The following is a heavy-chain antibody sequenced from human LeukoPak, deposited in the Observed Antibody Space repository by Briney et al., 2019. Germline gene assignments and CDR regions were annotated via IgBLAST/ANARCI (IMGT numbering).Heavy chain of an antibody. CDR2: ISSSGTYI. V-gene: IGHV3-11*06. CDR3: AKDRETTASGTFDF. Sequence: PGGSLRLSCATSGFTFSDYYMSWIRQAPGKGLEWVSYISSSGTYINSADSVKGRFTISRDSSNNTLYLQMNSLRAEDTGVYFCAKDRETTASGTFDFRGQGTLVTVSS. D-gene: IGHD6-13*01. CDR1: GFTFSDYY. J-gene: IGHJ4*02.